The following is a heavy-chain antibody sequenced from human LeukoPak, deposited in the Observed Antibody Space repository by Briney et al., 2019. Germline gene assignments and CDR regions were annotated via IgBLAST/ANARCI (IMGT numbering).Heavy chain of an antibody. D-gene: IGHD4-17*01. J-gene: IGHJ5*02. V-gene: IGHV1-2*02. CDR2: INPNSGDT. CDR1: GYIFTGYY. CDR3: ARPNGDYSNWFDP. Sequence: ASVKVSCKASGYIFTGYYIHWVRQAPGQGLEWMGWINPNSGDTNYAQKFQDRVTLTRDTSINTAYMDLTNLRSDDTAVYYCARPNGDYSNWFDPWGEGTLVTVSS.